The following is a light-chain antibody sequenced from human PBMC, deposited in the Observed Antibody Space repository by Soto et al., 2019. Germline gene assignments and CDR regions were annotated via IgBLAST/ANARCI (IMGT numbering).Light chain of an antibody. Sequence: DIQMTQSPSTLSASVGDRVTITCRASQSISSWLAWYQQKPGKAPKLLIYKASGLESGVPSRFSGSGSGTEFTLTISSLQPDEFATYYCQQYNSYWTFGQGTKVEIK. CDR3: QQYNSYWT. CDR2: KAS. V-gene: IGKV1-5*03. J-gene: IGKJ1*01. CDR1: QSISSW.